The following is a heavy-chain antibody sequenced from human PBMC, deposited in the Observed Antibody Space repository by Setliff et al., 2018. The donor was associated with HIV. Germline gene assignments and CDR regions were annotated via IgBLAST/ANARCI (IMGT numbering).Heavy chain of an antibody. D-gene: IGHD6-13*01. J-gene: IGHJ4*02. CDR3: ARSLRLGRCWYFEKYYFDY. CDR2: IIPILGIA. CDR1: GGTFSSYA. Sequence: SVKVSCKASGGTFSSYAISWVRQAPGQGLEWMGGIIPILGIANYAQKFQGRVTITADESTSTAYMELSSLISEDTAVYYCARSLRLGRCWYFEKYYFDYWGQGTLVTVSS. V-gene: IGHV1-69*10.